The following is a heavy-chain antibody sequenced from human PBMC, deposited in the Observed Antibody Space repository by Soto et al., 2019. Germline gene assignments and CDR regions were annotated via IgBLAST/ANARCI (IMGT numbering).Heavy chain of an antibody. CDR3: ARVEAAKFFAH. CDR2: IYYAGSN. D-gene: IGHD2-15*01. CDR1: GGSISSYH. Sequence: PSETLSLTSTFSGGSISSYHWSSIGQNTGKGLEWLGYIYYAGSNKYPHSLKSRVNISVDTSKNQLSLKLSSVTAADTAVYYCARVEAAKFFAHWGQGTLVSV. J-gene: IGHJ4*02. V-gene: IGHV4-59*01.